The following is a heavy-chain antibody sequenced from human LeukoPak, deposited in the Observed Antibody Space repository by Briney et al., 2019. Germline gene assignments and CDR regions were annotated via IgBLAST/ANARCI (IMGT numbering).Heavy chain of an antibody. CDR1: GYTFTSYY. D-gene: IGHD1-26*01. J-gene: IGHJ4*02. CDR3: ARDLVGATVDY. Sequence: ASVKVSCKASGYTFTSYYMHWVRQAPGQGLEWMGIINPSGGSTSYAQKFQGRVTMTRDTSTSTVYMELSSLRSEDTAVCYCARDLVGATVDYWGQGTLVTVSS. CDR2: INPSGGST. V-gene: IGHV1-46*01.